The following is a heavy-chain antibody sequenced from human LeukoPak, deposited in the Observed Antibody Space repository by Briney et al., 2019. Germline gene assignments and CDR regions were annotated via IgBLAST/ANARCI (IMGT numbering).Heavy chain of an antibody. CDR2: IRYDGSNK. CDR1: GFTFSSYG. J-gene: IGHJ4*02. D-gene: IGHD1-20*01. Sequence: GGSLRLSCAASGFTFSSYGMHWVRQAPGKGLEWVAFIRYDGSNKYYADSVKGRFTISRDNSKNTLYLQMNSLRAEDTAVYYCAKGEDNWNPPAFDYRGQGTLATVSS. V-gene: IGHV3-30*02. CDR3: AKGEDNWNPPAFDY.